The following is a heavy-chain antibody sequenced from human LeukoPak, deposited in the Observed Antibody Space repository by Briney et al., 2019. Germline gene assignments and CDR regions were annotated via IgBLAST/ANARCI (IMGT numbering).Heavy chain of an antibody. J-gene: IGHJ5*02. Sequence: SQTLSLTCAISGDIVSSNSVTWSWIRQSPSRGLEWLGRTYYRSTWYNDYAVSVRGRITVNPDTSKNQFSLHLNSVTPEDTAVYYCARRLTQYDCFDPWGQGILVTVSS. CDR3: ARRLTQYDCFDP. CDR2: TYYRSTWYN. V-gene: IGHV6-1*01. CDR1: GDIVSSNSVT. D-gene: IGHD2-2*01.